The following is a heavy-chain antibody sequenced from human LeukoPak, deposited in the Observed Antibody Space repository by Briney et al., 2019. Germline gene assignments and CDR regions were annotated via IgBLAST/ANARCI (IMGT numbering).Heavy chain of an antibody. CDR2: IYTSGST. J-gene: IGHJ6*03. Sequence: SETLSLTCTVSGGSISSYYWSWIRQPAGKGLEWIGRIYTSGSTNYNPSLKSRVTMSVDTSKNQFSLKLSSVTAADTAVYYCASNLRYCSSTSCLLYYYYMDVWGKGTTVTVSS. CDR1: GGSISSYY. CDR3: ASNLRYCSSTSCLLYYYYMDV. V-gene: IGHV4-4*07. D-gene: IGHD2-2*01.